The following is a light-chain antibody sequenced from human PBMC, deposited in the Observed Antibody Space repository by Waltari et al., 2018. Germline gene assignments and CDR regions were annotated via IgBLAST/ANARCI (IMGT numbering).Light chain of an antibody. J-gene: IGLJ3*02. CDR1: SRSIGSRY. V-gene: IGLV6-57*03. CDR3: QSYDNDNVV. Sequence: NFILPQTHSVSESPGKTVTISCTRSSRSIGSRYLQWYQQRPGSAPTTVIYEDYQRPSGVPERFSGSIDSSSNSAYVTISGLKPEDEADYYCQSYDNDNVVFGGGTRLTVL. CDR2: EDY.